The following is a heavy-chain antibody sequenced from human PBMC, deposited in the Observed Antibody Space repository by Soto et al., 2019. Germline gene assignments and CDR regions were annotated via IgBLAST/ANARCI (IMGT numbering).Heavy chain of an antibody. CDR2: IYPGDSDT. V-gene: IGHV5-51*01. CDR1: GYSFTSYW. Sequence: GESLKISCKSSGYSFTSYWIGWVRQMPGKGLECMGFIYPGDSDTTYSPSFQGHVTISAEKYSSTAYLQWSSLKASDTAMYYCARVDSSGCSEYWGQGTLVTVSS. D-gene: IGHD6-25*01. CDR3: ARVDSSGCSEY. J-gene: IGHJ4*02.